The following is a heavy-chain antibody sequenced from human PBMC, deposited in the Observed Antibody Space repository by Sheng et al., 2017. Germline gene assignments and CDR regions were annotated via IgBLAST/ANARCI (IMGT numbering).Heavy chain of an antibody. CDR1: GYTFTSHG. J-gene: IGHJ3*02. V-gene: IGHV1-18*01. D-gene: IGHD1-7*01. CDR2: ISGYNGNT. CDR3: ARDKVELPLRPFXI. Sequence: QVQLVQSGAEVKKPGASVKVSCKASGYTFTSHGISWVRQAPGQGLEWMGWISGYNGNTNYAQKVQGRVYMTTDTSTSTAYMELRSLISDDTAVYYCARDKVELPLRPFXIWGQGTMVTVSS.